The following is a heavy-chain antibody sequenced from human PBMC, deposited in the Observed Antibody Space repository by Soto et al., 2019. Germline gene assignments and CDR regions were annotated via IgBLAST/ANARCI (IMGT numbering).Heavy chain of an antibody. Sequence: GGSLRLSCAASGFTFSSYAMSWVRQAPGKGLEWVSAISGSGGSTYYADSVKGRFTISRDNSKNTLYLQMNSLRAEDTAVYYCAKDHCSAAILSNWFDPWGQGTLVTVSS. CDR3: AKDHCSAAILSNWFDP. J-gene: IGHJ5*02. CDR2: ISGSGGST. V-gene: IGHV3-23*01. CDR1: GFTFSSYA. D-gene: IGHD2-2*01.